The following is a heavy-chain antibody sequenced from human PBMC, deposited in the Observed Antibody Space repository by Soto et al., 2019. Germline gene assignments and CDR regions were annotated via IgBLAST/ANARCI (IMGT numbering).Heavy chain of an antibody. CDR2: ISSSGHYT. CDR3: VRELGGLDV. Sequence: GGSLRLSCTPYGFRCSDYYFSWIRQAPGKGMEWVSYISSSGHYTNYADSVQGRFTMSRDNVKNSLYLQMDSLTVEDTAVYYCVRELGGLDVWGRGT. D-gene: IGHD3-3*02. V-gene: IGHV3-11*05. CDR1: GFRCSDYY. J-gene: IGHJ6*02.